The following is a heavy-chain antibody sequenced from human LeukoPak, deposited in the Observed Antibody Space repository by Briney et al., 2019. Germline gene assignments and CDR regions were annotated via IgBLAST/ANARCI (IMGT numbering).Heavy chain of an antibody. Sequence: SETLSLTCAVYGGSFSGYNWSWIRQPPGKGLEWIGEINHSGSTNYNPSLKSRVTISVDTSKNQFSLKLNSVTAADTAVYYCARFLSDSSGWNADAFDIWGQGTMVTVSS. J-gene: IGHJ3*02. CDR1: GGSFSGYN. V-gene: IGHV4-34*01. CDR2: INHSGST. D-gene: IGHD6-19*01. CDR3: ARFLSDSSGWNADAFDI.